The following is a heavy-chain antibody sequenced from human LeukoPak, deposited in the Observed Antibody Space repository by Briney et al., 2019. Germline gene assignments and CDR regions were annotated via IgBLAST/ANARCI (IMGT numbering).Heavy chain of an antibody. Sequence: GGSLRLSCAASGFTFSSYAMSWVRQAPGKGLEWVSAISGSGGSTYYADSVKGRFTISRDNSKNTLYLQMNSLRAEDTAVYYCAKWSARTLYYYDSSGYYDRYDYWGQGTLVTVSS. CDR3: AKWSARTLYYYDSSGYYDRYDY. CDR2: ISGSGGST. D-gene: IGHD3-22*01. J-gene: IGHJ4*02. V-gene: IGHV3-23*01. CDR1: GFTFSSYA.